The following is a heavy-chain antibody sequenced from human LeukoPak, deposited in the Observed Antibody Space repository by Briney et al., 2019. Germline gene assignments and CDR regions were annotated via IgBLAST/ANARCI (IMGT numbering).Heavy chain of an antibody. CDR3: AKGGVINGWYWFDP. V-gene: IGHV3-23*01. Sequence: GGSLRLSCAASGFTFSNYGMNWVRQAPGKGLEWVSSINGRGDEAHHADSVKGRFTISRDNSKNTLYLQMNSLRAEDTALYYCAKGGVINGWYWFDPWGPGTPVTVSS. J-gene: IGHJ5*02. D-gene: IGHD6-19*01. CDR1: GFTFSNYG. CDR2: INGRGDEA.